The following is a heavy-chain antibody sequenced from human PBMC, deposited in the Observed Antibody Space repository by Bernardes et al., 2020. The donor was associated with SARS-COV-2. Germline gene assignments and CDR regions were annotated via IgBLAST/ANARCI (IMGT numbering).Heavy chain of an antibody. V-gene: IGHV4-59*01. Sequence: TRSLTCAIFGVSIGNSFWRWIRQPPGRGLEWIGYIYYTGSTNYNPSLKSRVTISIDTSRNQFSLRLNSVTAADTAVYYCARMTTVTTAPNYFDFWGQGTLVTVSS. CDR1: GVSIGNSF. D-gene: IGHD4-17*01. CDR3: ARMTTVTTAPNYFDF. J-gene: IGHJ4*02. CDR2: IYYTGST.